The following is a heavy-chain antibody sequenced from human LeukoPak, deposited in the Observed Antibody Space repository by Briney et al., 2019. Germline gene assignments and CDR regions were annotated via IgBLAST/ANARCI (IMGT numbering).Heavy chain of an antibody. J-gene: IGHJ4*02. Sequence: GGSLRLSCAASGFTFSDYYMSWIRQAPGKGLEWVSYISSSGSTIYYADSVKGRFTISRDNAKNSLYLQMNSLRAEDTAVYYCARGDRDSSGYYQGFDYWGQGTLVTVSS. CDR2: ISSSGSTI. CDR3: ARGDRDSSGYYQGFDY. D-gene: IGHD3-22*01. CDR1: GFTFSDYY. V-gene: IGHV3-11*04.